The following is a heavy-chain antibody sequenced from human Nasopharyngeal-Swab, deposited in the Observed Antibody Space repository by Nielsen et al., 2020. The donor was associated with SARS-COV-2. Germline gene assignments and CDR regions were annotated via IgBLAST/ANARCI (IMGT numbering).Heavy chain of an antibody. V-gene: IGHV1-69*04. CDR3: ARSHCSGGSCYVTGYYYGMDV. Sequence: SVKVSCKASGCTFSSYAISWVRQAPGQGLEWMGRIIPILGIANYAQKFQGRVTITADKSTSTAYMELSSLRSEDTAVYYCARSHCSGGSCYVTGYYYGMDVWGQGTTVTVSS. D-gene: IGHD2-15*01. CDR1: GCTFSSYA. J-gene: IGHJ6*02. CDR2: IIPILGIA.